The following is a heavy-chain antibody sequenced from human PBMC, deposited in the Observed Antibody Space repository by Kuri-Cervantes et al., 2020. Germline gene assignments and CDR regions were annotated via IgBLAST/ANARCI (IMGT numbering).Heavy chain of an antibody. J-gene: IGHJ4*02. V-gene: IGHV4-34*01. CDR1: GGSISSYY. CDR3: AKAVSGTTEVFDH. CDR2: INHSGDT. Sequence: SETLSLTCTVSGGSISSYYWSWIRLPAGKGLEWIGEINHSGDTNYIPSLKSRVTISLDTSKNQFSLKMNSVTAEDTAVYYCAKAVSGTTEVFDHWGQGTLVTVSS. D-gene: IGHD1/OR15-1a*01.